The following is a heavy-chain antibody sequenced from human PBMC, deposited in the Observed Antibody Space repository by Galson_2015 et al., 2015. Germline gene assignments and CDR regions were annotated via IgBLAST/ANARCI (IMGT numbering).Heavy chain of an antibody. D-gene: IGHD3-16*01. CDR2: ISYDGSNE. Sequence: LTLSCAASGFTFNNYAMHWVRPAPGKGLEWLAVISYDGSNEYYADSVKGRFTISRDNSKNTLYLQMNSLRAEDTAVYYCARVHNNDYVRGLDDWGRGALATDSS. CDR3: ARVHNNDYVRGLDD. CDR1: GFTFNNYA. J-gene: IGHJ4*02. V-gene: IGHV3-30-3*01.